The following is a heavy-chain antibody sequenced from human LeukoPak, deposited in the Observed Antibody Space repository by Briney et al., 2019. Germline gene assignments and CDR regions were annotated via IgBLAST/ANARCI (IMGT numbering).Heavy chain of an antibody. CDR2: IYTSGST. D-gene: IGHD2-15*01. Sequence: SETLSLTCTVSGGSISIYYWSWIRQPAGKGLEWIGRIYTSGSTNYNPSLRSRVTISVDKSKNQFSLNLSSVTAADTAVYYCARDCADTYCYSYYFDYWGQGILVTVSS. J-gene: IGHJ4*02. V-gene: IGHV4-4*07. CDR1: GGSISIYY. CDR3: ARDCADTYCYSYYFDY.